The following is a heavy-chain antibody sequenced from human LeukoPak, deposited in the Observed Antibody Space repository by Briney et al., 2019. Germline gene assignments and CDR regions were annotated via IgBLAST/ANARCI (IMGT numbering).Heavy chain of an antibody. CDR1: GYTFTGYY. Sequence: ASVKVSCKASGYTFTGYYVHWVRQAPGQGLEWMGWINPNSGGTNYAQKFQGRVTMTRDTSISTAYMELSRLRSDDTAVYYCASTYCSSTSCFDWGQGTLVTVSS. J-gene: IGHJ4*02. V-gene: IGHV1-2*02. CDR3: ASTYCSSTSCFD. D-gene: IGHD2-2*01. CDR2: INPNSGGT.